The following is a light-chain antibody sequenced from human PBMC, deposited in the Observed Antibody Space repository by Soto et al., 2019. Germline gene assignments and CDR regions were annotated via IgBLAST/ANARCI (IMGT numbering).Light chain of an antibody. Sequence: VLTQSPGTLSVSPGERVTVTCGASQSVTGNYLAWYQQKPGQAPRLLIYGASYRATGIPDRFSGSGSGTDFSLTSSRLEPEDFAVYCCQQYGSTPPTFGQGTKVDIK. J-gene: IGKJ1*01. CDR2: GAS. CDR3: QQYGSTPPT. V-gene: IGKV3-20*01. CDR1: QSVTGNY.